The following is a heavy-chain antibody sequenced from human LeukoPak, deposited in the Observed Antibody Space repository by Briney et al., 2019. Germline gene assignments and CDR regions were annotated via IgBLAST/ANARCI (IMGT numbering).Heavy chain of an antibody. D-gene: IGHD4-17*01. CDR1: GYSFIYYF. V-gene: IGHV1-18*04. J-gene: IGHJ6*02. CDR3: AREVRPYGYYYFGMDV. CDR2: ISGYNSNT. Sequence: ASVKVSCKASGYSFIYYFIHWLRQAPGQGLEWMGWISGYNSNTNYAQNLRGRVTMTTDTSTNTAYMELSSLRSDDTAMYYCAREVRPYGYYYFGMDVWGQGSTVTVSS.